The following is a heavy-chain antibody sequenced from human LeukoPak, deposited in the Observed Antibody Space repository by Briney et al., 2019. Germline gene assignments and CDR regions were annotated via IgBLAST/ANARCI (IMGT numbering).Heavy chain of an antibody. J-gene: IGHJ4*02. V-gene: IGHV5-51*01. CDR1: GSSFTSYW. CDR3: ARRMATFRWYYFDY. CDR2: IYTGDSDT. D-gene: IGHD5-24*01. Sequence: GESLKISCKGSGSSFTSYWIGWVRQLPGKGLEWMGTIYTGDSDTRYSPSFQGQVTISADKTISTAYLQWSSLKASDTAMYYCARRMATFRWYYFDYWGQGTLVTVSS.